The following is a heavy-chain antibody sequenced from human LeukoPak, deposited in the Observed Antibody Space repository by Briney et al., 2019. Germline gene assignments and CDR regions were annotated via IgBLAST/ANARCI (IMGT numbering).Heavy chain of an antibody. D-gene: IGHD5-24*01. V-gene: IGHV3-23*01. CDR2: MSGSAYST. CDR1: GFTFSSYA. CDR3: AKDKVEMATSPLLFDY. Sequence: GGSLRLSCAASGFTFSSYAMSWVRQATGKGLEWVSAMSGSAYSTFYGDSVKGRFNIPRDYSKRRVYVNKKRLRGEDTAVYHCAKDKVEMATSPLLFDYCGQGTLATVSS. J-gene: IGHJ4*02.